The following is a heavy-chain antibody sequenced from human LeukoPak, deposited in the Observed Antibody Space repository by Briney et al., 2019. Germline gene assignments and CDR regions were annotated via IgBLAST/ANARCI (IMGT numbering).Heavy chain of an antibody. V-gene: IGHV3-23*01. CDR2: ICGSGGST. CDR3: AKDRLSVAGRGTYYYYGMDV. CDR1: GFTFSSYA. Sequence: PGGSLRLSCAASGFTFSSYAMSWVRQAPGKGLEWVSAICGSGGSTYYADSVKGRFTISRDNSKNTLYQQMNSLRAEDTAVYYCAKDRLSVAGRGTYYYYGMDVWGQGTTVTVSS. D-gene: IGHD6-19*01. J-gene: IGHJ6*02.